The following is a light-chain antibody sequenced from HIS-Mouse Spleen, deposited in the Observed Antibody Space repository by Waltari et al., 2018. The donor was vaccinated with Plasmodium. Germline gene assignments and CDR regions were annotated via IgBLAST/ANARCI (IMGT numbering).Light chain of an antibody. CDR1: QRVSSY. J-gene: IGKJ5*01. V-gene: IGKV3-11*01. CDR2: DAS. CDR3: QQRSNWPPT. Sequence: EIVLTPSPATLSLSPGERATLSCRASQRVSSYLAWYQQKPGQAPRLLIYDASNRATGIPARFSGSGSGTDFTLTIRSLEPEDFALYYCQQRSNWPPTFGQGTRLEIK.